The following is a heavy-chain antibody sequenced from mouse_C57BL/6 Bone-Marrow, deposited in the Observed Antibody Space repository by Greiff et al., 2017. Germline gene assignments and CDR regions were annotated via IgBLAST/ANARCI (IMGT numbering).Heavy chain of an antibody. CDR1: GYTFTSYW. V-gene: IGHV1-5*01. CDR3: MYYYGSSLYYFDY. CDR2: IYPGNSDT. Sequence: EVNLVESGTVLARPGASVKMSCKTSGYTFTSYWMHWVKQRPGQGLEWIGAIYPGNSDTSYNQKFKGKAKLTAVTSASTAYMELSSLTNEDSAVYYCMYYYGSSLYYFDYWGQGTTLTVSS. J-gene: IGHJ2*01. D-gene: IGHD1-1*01.